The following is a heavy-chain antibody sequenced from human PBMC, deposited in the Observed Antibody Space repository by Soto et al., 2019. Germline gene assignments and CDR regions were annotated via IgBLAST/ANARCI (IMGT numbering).Heavy chain of an antibody. CDR2: ISWNSGSI. J-gene: IGHJ4*02. Sequence: QLVESGGGLVQPGRSLRLSCAASGFTFDDYAMHWVRQAPGKGLEWVSGISWNSGSIGYADSVKGRFTISRDNAKNSLYLQMNSLRAEDTALYYCAKDRGLVLSFYFDYWGQGTLVTVSS. CDR3: AKDRGLVLSFYFDY. CDR1: GFTFDDYA. D-gene: IGHD6-19*01. V-gene: IGHV3-9*01.